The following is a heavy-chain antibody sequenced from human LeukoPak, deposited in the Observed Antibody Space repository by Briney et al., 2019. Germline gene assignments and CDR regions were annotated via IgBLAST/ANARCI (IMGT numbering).Heavy chain of an antibody. Sequence: PPASVKVSCKASGYTFTSYGISWVRRAPGQGLEWMGWISAYNGNTNYAQKLQGRVTMTTDTSTSTAYMELRSLRSDDTAVYYCARDIVVVPAANWFDPWGQGTLVTVSS. V-gene: IGHV1-18*01. CDR1: GYTFTSYG. CDR3: ARDIVVVPAANWFDP. CDR2: ISAYNGNT. D-gene: IGHD2-2*01. J-gene: IGHJ5*02.